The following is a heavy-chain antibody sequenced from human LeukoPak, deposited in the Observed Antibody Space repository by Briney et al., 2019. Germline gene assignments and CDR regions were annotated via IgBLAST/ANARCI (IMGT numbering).Heavy chain of an antibody. D-gene: IGHD2-15*01. CDR3: AKESHCSGGTCYGGFDP. CDR2: ISGSGGST. CDR1: GFTFYICA. V-gene: IGHV3-23*01. J-gene: IGHJ5*02. Sequence: PGGSLRLSCAASGFTFYICAMDWVRQSPGKGLEWVSTISGSGGSTYYADSVKGRFTISRDNSKNTMYLQMNSLRAEDTAVYYCAKESHCSGGTCYGGFDPWGQGTLVTVSS.